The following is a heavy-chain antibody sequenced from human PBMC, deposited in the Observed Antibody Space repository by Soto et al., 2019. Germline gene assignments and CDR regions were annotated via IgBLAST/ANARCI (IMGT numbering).Heavy chain of an antibody. D-gene: IGHD1-1*01. V-gene: IGHV1-18*01. CDR2: ISAYNGNT. Sequence: QVQRVQSGAEVKKPGASVKVSCKASGYTFTSYGISWVRQAPGQGLGWMGGISAYNGNTNYAQKLQGRVTMTTDTATSTSNKELRRLRYEHTPVYYCEGKRTGPHYDYGRDVWGERTTV. J-gene: IGHJ6*02. CDR3: EGKRTGPHYDYGRDV. CDR1: GYTFTSYG.